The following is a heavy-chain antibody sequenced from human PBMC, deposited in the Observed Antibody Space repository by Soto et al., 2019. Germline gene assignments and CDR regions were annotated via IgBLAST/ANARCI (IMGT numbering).Heavy chain of an antibody. V-gene: IGHV4-39*02. CDR1: GGSLSSRSNY. J-gene: IGHJ1*01. Sequence: SETLSLTCTVSGGSLSSRSNYWGWVRRPPGKGLEWIGSVYYTGGTYYNPSLKSRVAISIDMSKNQFSLELSFVTAADTAVYYCAREGPPIRAHNPPEYFQHWGQGTLVTVSS. CDR3: AREGPPIRAHNPPEYFQH. D-gene: IGHD1-26*01. CDR2: VYYTGGT.